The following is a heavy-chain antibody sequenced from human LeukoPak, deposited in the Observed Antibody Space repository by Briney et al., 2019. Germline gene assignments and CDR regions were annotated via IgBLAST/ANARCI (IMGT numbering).Heavy chain of an antibody. CDR3: ARSGDYGFNYFDP. V-gene: IGHV1-2*02. D-gene: IGHD4-17*01. CDR1: RYTFTGYY. CDR2: INPNSGGT. J-gene: IGHJ5*02. Sequence: ASVKVSCKASRYTFTGYYIHWLRQAPGQGLEWVGWINPNSGGTNYAQKFQGRVTMTWDTSISTAYMELSRLRSDDTAVYYCARSGDYGFNYFDPWGQGTLVTVSS.